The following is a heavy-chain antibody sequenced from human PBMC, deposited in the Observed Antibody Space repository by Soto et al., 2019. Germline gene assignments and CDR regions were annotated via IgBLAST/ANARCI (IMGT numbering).Heavy chain of an antibody. CDR3: ARDKITGLFDY. V-gene: IGHV4-34*01. Sequence: QVQLQQWGAGLLKPSETLSLTCAVYGGSFSGYYWTWIRQPPGTGLEWIGEINHSGSTNYNPSLKSRVTISVDTSKTQFSLQLTSVTAADTAVYYWARDKITGLFDYWGQGPLVTVSS. J-gene: IGHJ4*02. CDR1: GGSFSGYY. CDR2: INHSGST. D-gene: IGHD2-8*02.